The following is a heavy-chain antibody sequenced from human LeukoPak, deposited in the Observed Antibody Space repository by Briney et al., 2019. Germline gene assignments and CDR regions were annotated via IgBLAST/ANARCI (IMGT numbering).Heavy chain of an antibody. CDR2: IDPSDSYT. CDR1: GYSFTSYW. J-gene: IGHJ5*02. Sequence: GESLKISCKGSGYSFTSYWISWVRQMPVKGLEWMGRIDPSDSYTNYSPSFRGHVTISADKSISTAYLQWSSLKASDTAMYYCARRVYGGTPGFDPWGQGTLVTVSS. CDR3: ARRVYGGTPGFDP. D-gene: IGHD4-23*01. V-gene: IGHV5-10-1*01.